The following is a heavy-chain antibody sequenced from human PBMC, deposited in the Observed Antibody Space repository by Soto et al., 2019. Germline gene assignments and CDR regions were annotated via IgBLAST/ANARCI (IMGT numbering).Heavy chain of an antibody. D-gene: IGHD6-13*01. J-gene: IGHJ1*01. V-gene: IGHV3-48*01. CDR2: ISSSSSTT. CDR1: GFTFSSYS. Sequence: GGSLRLSCAASGFTFSSYSMNWVRQAPGKGLEWVSYISSSSSTTYYADSVKGRFTISRDNAKNSLYLQMNSLRAEDTAVYYCARDLGSSWYPEYFQHWGQGTLVTVS. CDR3: ARDLGSSWYPEYFQH.